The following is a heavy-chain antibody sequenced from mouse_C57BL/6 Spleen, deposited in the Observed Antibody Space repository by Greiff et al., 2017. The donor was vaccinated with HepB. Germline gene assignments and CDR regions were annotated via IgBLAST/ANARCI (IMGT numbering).Heavy chain of an antibody. CDR3: AREGCYDYDRYYAMDY. Sequence: QVQLKESGAELARPGASVKLSCKASGYTFTSYGISWVKQRTGQGLEWIGELYPRSGNTYYNEKFKGKATLTADKSSSTAYMELSSLTSEDSAVYFCAREGCYDYDRYYAMDYWGQGTSVTVSS. D-gene: IGHD2-4*01. CDR2: LYPRSGNT. V-gene: IGHV1-81*01. CDR1: GYTFTSYG. J-gene: IGHJ4*01.